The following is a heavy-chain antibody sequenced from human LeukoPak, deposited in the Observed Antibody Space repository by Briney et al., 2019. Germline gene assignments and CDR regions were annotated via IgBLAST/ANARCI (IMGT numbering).Heavy chain of an antibody. CDR3: ARDGGVSGATTGYDY. Sequence: SGTLSLTCAVSGGSISSSNWWSWVRQPPGKGLEWIGEIYHSGSTNYNPSLKSRVTISVDKSKNQFSLKLSSVTAADTAVYYCARDGGVSGATTGYDYWGQGTLVTVSS. D-gene: IGHD1-26*01. CDR1: GGSISSSNW. CDR2: IYHSGST. V-gene: IGHV4-4*02. J-gene: IGHJ4*02.